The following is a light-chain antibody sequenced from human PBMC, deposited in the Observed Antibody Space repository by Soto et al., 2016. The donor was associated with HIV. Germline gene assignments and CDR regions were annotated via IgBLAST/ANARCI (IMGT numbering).Light chain of an antibody. CDR1: QDINNY. CDR3: QQTDSFPFT. J-gene: IGKJ3*01. V-gene: IGKV1-16*02. Sequence: DIQMTQSPSSLSASVGDRVTITCRASQDINNYLAWFQQKPGKAPKSLIYGASTLQSGVSSKFSGSASGGTGTDFTLTIDSLQPEDFATYYCQQTDSFPFTFGPGTKVNV. CDR2: GAS.